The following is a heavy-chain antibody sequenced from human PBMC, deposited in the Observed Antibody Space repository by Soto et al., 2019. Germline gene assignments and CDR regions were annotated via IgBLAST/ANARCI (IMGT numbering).Heavy chain of an antibody. V-gene: IGHV3-23*01. CDR1: GFTLRSYA. Sequence: GGSLRLSCAASGFTLRSYAMSWVRQAPGKGLEWVSAISGSGGSTYYADSVKGRFTISRDNSKNTLYLQMNSLRAEDTAVYYCAKDSSSWPHYFDYWGQGTLVTVSS. CDR2: ISGSGGST. J-gene: IGHJ4*02. CDR3: AKDSSSWPHYFDY. D-gene: IGHD6-13*01.